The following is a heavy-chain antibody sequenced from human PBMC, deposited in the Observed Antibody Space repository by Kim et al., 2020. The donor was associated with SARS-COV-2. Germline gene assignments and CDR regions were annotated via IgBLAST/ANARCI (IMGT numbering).Heavy chain of an antibody. CDR2: FSSSGSTI. D-gene: IGHD3-22*01. Sequence: GGSLRLSCAASGFTFSSYEMNWVRQAPGKGLEWVSYFSSSGSTIYYADSVKGRFTISRDNAKNSLYLPMNSLRADDTAVYYCARSSPGGIVVVIPDAFDIWGQGTMVTVSS. V-gene: IGHV3-48*03. CDR1: GFTFSSYE. J-gene: IGHJ3*02. CDR3: ARSSPGGIVVVIPDAFDI.